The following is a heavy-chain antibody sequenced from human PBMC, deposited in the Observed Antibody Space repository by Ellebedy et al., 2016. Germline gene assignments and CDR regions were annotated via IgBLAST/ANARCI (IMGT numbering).Heavy chain of an antibody. D-gene: IGHD3-22*01. J-gene: IGHJ4*02. V-gene: IGHV4-59*12. CDR1: GGSISSYY. Sequence: SETLSLTCTVSGGSISSYYWSWIRQPPGKGLEWIGYIYYSGSTNYNPSLKSRVTISVDTSKNQFSLKLSSVTAADTAVYYCARETHDSSGYYAAAWGQGTLVTVSS. CDR2: IYYSGST. CDR3: ARETHDSSGYYAAA.